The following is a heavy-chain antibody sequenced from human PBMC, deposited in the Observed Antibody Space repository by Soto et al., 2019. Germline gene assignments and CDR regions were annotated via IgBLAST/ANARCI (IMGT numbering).Heavy chain of an antibody. CDR1: GGSISSSIYY. D-gene: IGHD3-3*01. V-gene: IGHV4-39*05. CDR2: ICYSGST. CDR3: ATTGYYYFWSGYYNDYYYGMDV. J-gene: IGHJ6*02. Sequence: GTPCLTCTVSGGSISSSIYYWGWSGQPPGKGLERIGGICYSGSTYYNPSLKSRVTISVDTSKNQFSLKLSSVTAADTAVYYCATTGYYYFWSGYYNDYYYGMDVWCQWPTVT.